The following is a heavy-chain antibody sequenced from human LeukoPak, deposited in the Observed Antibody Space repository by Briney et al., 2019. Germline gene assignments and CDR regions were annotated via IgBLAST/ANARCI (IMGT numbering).Heavy chain of an antibody. J-gene: IGHJ4*02. D-gene: IGHD3-22*01. CDR3: AKDINYYDSSGYTD. CDR1: GFTFSSYA. V-gene: IGHV3-23*01. Sequence: GGSLRLSCAASGFTFSSYAMSWVRQAPGKGLEWVSAISGSGGSTYYADSVKGRFAISRDNSKNTLYLQMNSLRAEDTAVYYCAKDINYYDSSGYTDWGQGTLVTVSS. CDR2: ISGSGGST.